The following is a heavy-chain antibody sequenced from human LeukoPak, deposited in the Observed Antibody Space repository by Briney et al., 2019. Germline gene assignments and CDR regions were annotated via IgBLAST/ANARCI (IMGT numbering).Heavy chain of an antibody. D-gene: IGHD3-22*01. V-gene: IGHV3-30*02. Sequence: GGSLRLSCAASGFTFSSYGMHWVRQAPGKGLEWVAFIRYDGSNKYYADSVKGRFTISRDNSKNTLYLQMNSLRAEDTAVYYCAKDGGHYYDSSGYVDYWGQGTLVTVSS. J-gene: IGHJ4*02. CDR1: GFTFSSYG. CDR2: IRYDGSNK. CDR3: AKDGGHYYDSSGYVDY.